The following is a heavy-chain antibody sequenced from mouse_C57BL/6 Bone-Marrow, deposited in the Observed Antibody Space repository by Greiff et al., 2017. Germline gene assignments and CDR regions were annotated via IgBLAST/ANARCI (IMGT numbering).Heavy chain of an antibody. J-gene: IGHJ2*01. CDR2: ISSGGSYT. Sequence: VQLKQSGGDLVKPGGSLKLSCAASGFTFSSYGMSWVRQTPDKRLEWVATISSGGSYTYYPDSVKGRFTISRDNAKNTLYLQMSSLKYEDTAMYYCARRSYYDYDGAGYWGQGTTLTVSS. D-gene: IGHD2-4*01. CDR3: ARRSYYDYDGAGY. CDR1: GFTFSSYG. V-gene: IGHV5-6*01.